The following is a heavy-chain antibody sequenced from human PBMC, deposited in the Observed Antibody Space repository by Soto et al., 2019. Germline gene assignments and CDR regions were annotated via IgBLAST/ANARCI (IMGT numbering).Heavy chain of an antibody. V-gene: IGHV3-48*03. J-gene: IGHJ4*02. CDR3: VRRMASPDQ. Sequence: GGSLRLSCAASGFTFSDYEMNWVRQAPGKGLEWVSYITSGGRSIYYADSVKGRFIISRDNAENSLYLQMNSLRPEDTAVYYCVRRMASPDQWGQGTLVTVSS. CDR2: ITSGGRSI. D-gene: IGHD2-15*01. CDR1: GFTFSDYE.